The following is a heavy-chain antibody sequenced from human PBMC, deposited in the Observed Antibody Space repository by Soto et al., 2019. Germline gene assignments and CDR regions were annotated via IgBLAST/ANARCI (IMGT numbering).Heavy chain of an antibody. CDR1: GFTVSSNY. D-gene: IGHD6-13*01. CDR2: IYSGGST. V-gene: IGHV3-66*01. CDR3: ARGGDSSSWYTPLDY. J-gene: IGHJ4*02. Sequence: GGSLRLSCAASGFTVSSNYMSWVRQAPGKGLEWVSVIYSGGSTYYADSVKGRFTISRDNSKNTLYLQMNSLRAEDTAVYYCARGGDSSSWYTPLDYWGQGTLVTVSS.